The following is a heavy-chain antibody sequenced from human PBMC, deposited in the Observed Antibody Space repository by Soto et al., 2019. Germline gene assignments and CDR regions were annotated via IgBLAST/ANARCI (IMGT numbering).Heavy chain of an antibody. CDR1: GGSISSGDYY. J-gene: IGHJ5*02. Sequence: TLSLTCTVSGGSISSGDYYWSWIRQPPGKGLEWIGYIYYSGGTYYNPSLKSRVTISVDTSKNQFSLKLSSVTAADTAVYYCARDQGLDSSSWYYWFDPWGQGTLVTVSS. CDR3: ARDQGLDSSSWYYWFDP. CDR2: IYYSGGT. V-gene: IGHV4-30-4*01. D-gene: IGHD6-13*01.